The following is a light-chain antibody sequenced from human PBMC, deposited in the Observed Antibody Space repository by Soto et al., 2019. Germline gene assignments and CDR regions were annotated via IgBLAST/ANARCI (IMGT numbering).Light chain of an antibody. Sequence: DIQMTQSPSPLSASVGDRVTITCRASQSIGKYLNWFQQKPGKAPKLLIYAASTLQSGVPSRFSGSGSGTDFTLTISSLQPEDFATYSCQQNYITPYTFGQGTNLDIK. CDR2: AAS. CDR1: QSIGKY. J-gene: IGKJ2*01. V-gene: IGKV1-39*01. CDR3: QQNYITPYT.